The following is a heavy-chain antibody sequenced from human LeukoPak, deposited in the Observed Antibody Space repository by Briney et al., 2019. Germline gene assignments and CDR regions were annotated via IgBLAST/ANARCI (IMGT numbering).Heavy chain of an antibody. Sequence: SVTLSLTCTVSGYSMSSGYYWGWIRQPPGKGLEWIGSIYHSGSTYYNPSLKSRVTISVDTSKNQFSLKLSSVTAADTAVYYCARHRYYDSSGCFDYWGQGTLVTVSS. CDR3: ARHRYYDSSGCFDY. CDR2: IYHSGST. D-gene: IGHD3-22*01. CDR1: GYSMSSGYY. V-gene: IGHV4-38-2*02. J-gene: IGHJ4*02.